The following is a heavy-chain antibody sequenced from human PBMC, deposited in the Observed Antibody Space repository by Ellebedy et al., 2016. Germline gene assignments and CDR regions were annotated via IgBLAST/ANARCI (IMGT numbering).Heavy chain of an antibody. J-gene: IGHJ4*02. Sequence: SETLSLTCTVSGGSFSRTNYYWGWVRQPPGKGLEWIGTIHSTGSTYYKASLKTRVTMSLDTSKSHFSLKLSSVTAADTAVYYCARDPNRSGSGSYDYWGQGTLVTVSS. CDR3: ARDPNRSGSGSYDY. CDR2: IHSTGST. V-gene: IGHV4-39*07. CDR1: GGSFSRTNYY. D-gene: IGHD3-10*01.